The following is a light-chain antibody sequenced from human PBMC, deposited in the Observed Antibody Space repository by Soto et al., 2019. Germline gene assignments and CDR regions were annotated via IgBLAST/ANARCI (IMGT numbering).Light chain of an antibody. Sequence: QSALTQPPSASGSPGQSVTISCTGTSSDVGAYNYVSWYQQHPGKAPRLMIYEVSKRPSGVSDRFSGSKSGNTASLTISGLQAEDEADYYCSSYTRTSTPYVFGTGTKVTVL. J-gene: IGLJ1*01. CDR1: SSDVGAYNY. CDR3: SSYTRTSTPYV. V-gene: IGLV2-8*01. CDR2: EVS.